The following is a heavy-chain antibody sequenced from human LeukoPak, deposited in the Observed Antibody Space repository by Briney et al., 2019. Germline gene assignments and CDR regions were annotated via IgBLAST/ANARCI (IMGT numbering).Heavy chain of an antibody. Sequence: GGSLRLSCAASGFTFNTYAMSWVRQAPGKGLEWVSAISPSGGITYYEDSVKGRFTISRDNSKNTLYLQMNSLRAEDTAVYYCAKGVNYFVLEYWGQGTLVTISS. D-gene: IGHD3-10*02. V-gene: IGHV3-23*01. CDR1: GFTFNTYA. CDR3: AKGVNYFVLEY. J-gene: IGHJ4*02. CDR2: ISPSGGIT.